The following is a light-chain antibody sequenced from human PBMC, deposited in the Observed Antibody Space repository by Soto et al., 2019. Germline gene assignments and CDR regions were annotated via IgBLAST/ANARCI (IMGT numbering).Light chain of an antibody. CDR1: SSDVGGYNY. Sequence: QSALTQPASVSGSPGQSITISCTGTSSDVGGYNYVSWYQQHPDKAPKLMIYEVSNRPSGVSNRFSGSKSGHTASLTTSGLQSEDEADYFCTSYTSYSTLDVFGTGTKLT. CDR3: TSYTSYSTLDV. CDR2: EVS. V-gene: IGLV2-14*01. J-gene: IGLJ1*01.